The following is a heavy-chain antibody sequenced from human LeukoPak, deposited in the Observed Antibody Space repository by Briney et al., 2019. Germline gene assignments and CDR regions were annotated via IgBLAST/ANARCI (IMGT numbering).Heavy chain of an antibody. CDR3: ARDLLLWFGEFRMDV. CDR1: RYTFTGYY. D-gene: IGHD3-10*01. J-gene: IGHJ6*03. Sequence: GASVKVSCTASRYTFTGYYMHWVRQAPGQGRGWMGRIHPNSGGINYAQKFPGRVIMTRDTSISTAYMELSRLRSDDTAVYYCARDLLLWFGEFRMDVWGKGTTVTVSS. CDR2: IHPNSGGI. V-gene: IGHV1-2*06.